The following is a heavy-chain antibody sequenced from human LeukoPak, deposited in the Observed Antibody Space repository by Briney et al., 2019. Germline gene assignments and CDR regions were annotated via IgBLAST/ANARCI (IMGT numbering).Heavy chain of an antibody. CDR1: GFTFSNYG. J-gene: IGHJ4*02. Sequence: GGSLRLSCAASGFTFSNYGMHWVRQAPGKGLEWVAFIRYDGSNKYYADSVKGRFTISRDNSKNTLYLQMNSLRAEDTAVYYCAKVLGSTVTLGIDYWGQGTLVTVSS. D-gene: IGHD4-17*01. CDR3: AKVLGSTVTLGIDY. CDR2: IRYDGSNK. V-gene: IGHV3-30*02.